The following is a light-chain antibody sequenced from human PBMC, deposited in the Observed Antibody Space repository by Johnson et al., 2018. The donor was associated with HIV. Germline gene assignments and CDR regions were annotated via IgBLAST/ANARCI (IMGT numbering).Light chain of an antibody. CDR2: DNN. CDR1: SSNIGKNY. J-gene: IGLJ1*01. Sequence: QSVLTQPPSVSAAPGQKVTISCSGSSSNIGKNYVSWYQHLPGTAPKLLIYDNNKRPSGIPDRFSGSKSGTSATLGITGLQTGDEADYYCGTWDTSLSVYVFGTGTKVTVL. CDR3: GTWDTSLSVYV. V-gene: IGLV1-51*01.